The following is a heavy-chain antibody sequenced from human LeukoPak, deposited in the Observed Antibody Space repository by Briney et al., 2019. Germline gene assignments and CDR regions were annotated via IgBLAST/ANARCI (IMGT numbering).Heavy chain of an antibody. CDR1: RYTFTSYY. D-gene: IGHD1-26*01. J-gene: IGHJ3*02. Sequence: ASVKVSCKACRYTFTSYYMHWVRQAPGQGLEWVGIINPSGGSTSYAQKFQGRVTMTRDTSTSTVYMELSSLRSEDTAVYYCALWELRNDAFDIWGQGTMVTVSS. CDR2: INPSGGST. CDR3: ALWELRNDAFDI. V-gene: IGHV1-46*03.